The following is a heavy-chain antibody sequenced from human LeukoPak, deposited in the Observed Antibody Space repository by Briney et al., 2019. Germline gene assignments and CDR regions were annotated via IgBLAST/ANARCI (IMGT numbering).Heavy chain of an antibody. D-gene: IGHD6-19*01. CDR3: AREASRIAVAEGNWFDP. CDR1: GYTFTSYG. J-gene: IGHJ5*02. V-gene: IGHV1-18*01. CDR2: ISAYNGNT. Sequence: ASVKVSCKASGYTFTSYGISWVRQAPGQGLEWMGWISAYNGNTNYAQKLQGRVTMTTDTSTSTAYMELRSLRSDDTAVYYCAREASRIAVAEGNWFDPWGQGTLVTVSS.